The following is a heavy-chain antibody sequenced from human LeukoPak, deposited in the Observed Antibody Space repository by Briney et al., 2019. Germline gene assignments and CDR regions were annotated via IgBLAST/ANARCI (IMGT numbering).Heavy chain of an antibody. V-gene: IGHV4-39*01. CDR3: ARPTGGGGSCFDY. CDR1: GGSISSSSYY. J-gene: IGHJ4*02. Sequence: SETLSLTCTVSGGSISSSSYYWGWIRQPPGTGLEWIGSIYYSGSTYYNPSLKSRVTISVDTSKNQFSLKLSSVTAADTAVYYCARPTGGGGSCFDYWGQGTLVTVSS. CDR2: IYYSGST. D-gene: IGHD2-15*01.